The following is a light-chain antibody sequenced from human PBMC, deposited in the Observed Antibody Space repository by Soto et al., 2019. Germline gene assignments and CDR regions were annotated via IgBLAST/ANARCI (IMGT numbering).Light chain of an antibody. CDR1: QTVSRNY. CDR3: QQHGSSPVT. CDR2: GAS. V-gene: IGKV3-20*01. Sequence: EILLTQSPGTLALSPGERATLSCRASQTVSRNYLAWHQQKPGQTPRLLVYGASSRATGIPERFSGSGSGTDFTLTISRLEPEDFEVYYCQQHGSSPVTFGRGTQVDIK. J-gene: IGKJ5*01.